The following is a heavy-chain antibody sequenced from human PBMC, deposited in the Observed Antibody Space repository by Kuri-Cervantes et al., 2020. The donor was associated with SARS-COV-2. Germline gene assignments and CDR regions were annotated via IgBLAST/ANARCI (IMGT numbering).Heavy chain of an antibody. Sequence: LRLSCAVSGYSISSGGYSWSWIRQPPGKGLEWIGSIYQAGSTFYNPSLKSRVSISIDTSKNQFSLRLSSVTAADTAVYYCAQTGFYYDHSGYSTIFDYWGQGSLVTVSS. CDR3: AQTGFYYDHSGYSTIFDY. CDR1: GYSISSGGYS. D-gene: IGHD3-22*01. CDR2: IYQAGST. J-gene: IGHJ4*02. V-gene: IGHV4-30-2*03.